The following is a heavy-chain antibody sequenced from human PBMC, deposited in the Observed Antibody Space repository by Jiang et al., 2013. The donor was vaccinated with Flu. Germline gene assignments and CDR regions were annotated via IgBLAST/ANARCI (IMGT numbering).Heavy chain of an antibody. Sequence: TVSGFSLSDPTMGVGWIRQPPGKALQLLAHIFSKDEKSYSTSLRRRLTISKDTSKSLVVLTMTTLDRADTATYYCARMRYECGGDCYWTFDFWGQGTLVTVSA. CDR3: ARMRYECGGDCYWTFDF. V-gene: IGHV2-26*01. D-gene: IGHD2-21*02. CDR2: IFSKDEK. J-gene: IGHJ4*02. CDR1: GFSLSDPTMG.